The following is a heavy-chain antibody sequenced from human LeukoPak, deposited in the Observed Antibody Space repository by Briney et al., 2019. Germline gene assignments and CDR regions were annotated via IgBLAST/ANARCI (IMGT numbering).Heavy chain of an antibody. V-gene: IGHV3-30*04. Sequence: QAGGSLRLSCAASGFTFSNYAIHWVRQAPGKGLEWVAVISYDGTKKYYADSVKGRFTISRDNSNNTLYLQMNSLRAEDTAVYYCARGRSRGVRFDYWGQGTLVTVFS. D-gene: IGHD3-10*01. J-gene: IGHJ4*02. CDR2: ISYDGTKK. CDR3: ARGRSRGVRFDY. CDR1: GFTFSNYA.